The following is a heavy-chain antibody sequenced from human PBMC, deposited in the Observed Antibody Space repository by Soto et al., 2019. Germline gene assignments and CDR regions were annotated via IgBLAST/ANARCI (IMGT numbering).Heavy chain of an antibody. D-gene: IGHD3-9*01. J-gene: IGHJ5*01. CDR3: ARGARGSGLRYFDWFAY. Sequence: PSETLSLTCTVSGGSISSGDYYWSWIRQPPGKGLEWIGYIYYSGSTYYNPSLKSRVTISVDTSKNQFSLKLSSVTAADTAVYYCARGARGSGLRYFDWFAYWGQGTQVTVSS. CDR2: IYYSGST. V-gene: IGHV4-30-4*01. CDR1: GGSISSGDYY.